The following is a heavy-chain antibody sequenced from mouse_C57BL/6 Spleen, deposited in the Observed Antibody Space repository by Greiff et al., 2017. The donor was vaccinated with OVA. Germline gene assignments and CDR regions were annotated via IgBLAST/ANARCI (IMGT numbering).Heavy chain of an antibody. CDR1: GYSITSGYY. CDR3: AREDYGNYGYFDY. Sequence: EVQLQQSGPGLVKPSQSLSLTCSVPGYSITSGYYWNWIRQFPGNKLEWMGYISYDGSNNYNPSLKNRISITRDTSKNQFFLKLNSVTTEDTATYYCAREDYGNYGYFDYWGQGTTLTVSS. D-gene: IGHD2-1*01. J-gene: IGHJ2*01. CDR2: ISYDGSN. V-gene: IGHV3-6*01.